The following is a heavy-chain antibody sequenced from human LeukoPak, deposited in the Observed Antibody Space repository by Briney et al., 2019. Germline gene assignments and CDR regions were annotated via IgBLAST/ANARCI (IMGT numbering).Heavy chain of an antibody. J-gene: IGHJ3*02. CDR2: ISAYNGNT. CDR3: AKDLRVIVVVDAFDI. Sequence: ASVKVSFKASGYTFTSYGISWVRQAPGQGLEWMGWISAYNGNTNYAQKLQGRVTMTTDTSTSTAYMELRSLRSDDTAVYYCAKDLRVIVVVDAFDIWGQGTMVTVSS. V-gene: IGHV1-18*01. CDR1: GYTFTSYG. D-gene: IGHD3-22*01.